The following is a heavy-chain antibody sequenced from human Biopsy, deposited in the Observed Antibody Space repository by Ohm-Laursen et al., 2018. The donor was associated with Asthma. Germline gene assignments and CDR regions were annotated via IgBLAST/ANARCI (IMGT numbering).Heavy chain of an antibody. J-gene: IGHJ4*02. V-gene: IGHV1-24*01. CDR3: ASDFPKDYVRYNFQF. CDR1: GYSLTDLS. CDR2: HGYEEGGT. D-gene: IGHD4-17*01. Sequence: ASVKVSCKISGYSLTDLSMHWVRQAPGQGLEWMGGHGYEEGGTVNARRFQGRGTVTEDTSTDTAYMELSSLSSDDTAVYYCASDFPKDYVRYNFQFWGQGTLVTVSS.